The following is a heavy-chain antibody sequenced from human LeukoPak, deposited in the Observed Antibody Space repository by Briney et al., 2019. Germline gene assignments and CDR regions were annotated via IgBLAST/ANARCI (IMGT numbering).Heavy chain of an antibody. D-gene: IGHD3-9*01. CDR3: ARAHRGQTYYDTLTGFDYYYMDV. CDR2: IIPIFGTA. V-gene: IGHV1-69*05. J-gene: IGHJ6*03. CDR1: GGTFSSYA. Sequence: GSWVKVSCKASGGTFSSYAISWVRQAPGRGLEWMRGIIPIFGTANYAQKFQGRVTITTDESTSTAYMELSSLRSEDTAAYYCARAHRGQTYYDTLTGFDYYYMDVWGKGTTVTVSS.